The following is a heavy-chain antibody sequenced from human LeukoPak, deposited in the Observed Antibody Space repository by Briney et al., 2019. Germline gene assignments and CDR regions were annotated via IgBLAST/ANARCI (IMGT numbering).Heavy chain of an antibody. J-gene: IGHJ6*02. CDR3: ARDLRTLKYYYGMAV. Sequence: QPGGSLRLSCAASGFTLSSYEMNWVRQAPGKGLEWVSYIGSSGSTIYYSDSVKGRFTISRDNAKNSLYLQMNSLRAEDTAVYYCARDLRTLKYYYGMAVWGQGTTVTVSS. CDR1: GFTLSSYE. CDR2: IGSSGSTI. V-gene: IGHV3-48*03.